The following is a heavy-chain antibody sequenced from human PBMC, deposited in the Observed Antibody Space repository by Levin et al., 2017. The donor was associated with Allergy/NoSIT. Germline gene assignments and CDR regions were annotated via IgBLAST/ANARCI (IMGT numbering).Heavy chain of an antibody. V-gene: IGHV3-74*01. J-gene: IGHJ4*02. Sequence: GGSLRLSCAASGFNFSSYWMHWVRQVPGKGLVWVSRISSDGSSTSYADSVKGRFTISRDNAKNTLYLQMNSLRVEDTAVYYCARAVAVAGTGGHYWGQGTLVTVSS. CDR1: GFNFSSYW. CDR2: ISSDGSST. D-gene: IGHD6-19*01. CDR3: ARAVAVAGTGGHY.